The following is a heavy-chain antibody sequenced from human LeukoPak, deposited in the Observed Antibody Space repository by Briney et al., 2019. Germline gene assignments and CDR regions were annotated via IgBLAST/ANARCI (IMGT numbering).Heavy chain of an antibody. D-gene: IGHD3-10*01. CDR1: GYTFTSYY. V-gene: IGHV1-46*01. J-gene: IGHJ6*03. CDR3: ARDRNMVRGAAYYYYKDV. CDR2: INPSGGST. Sequence: ASVKVSCKASGYTFTSYYMHWVRQAPGQGLEWMGIINPSGGSTSYAQKFQGRVTMTRDTSTSTVYMELSSLRSEDTAVYYCARDRNMVRGAAYYYYKDVWGKGTTVTISS.